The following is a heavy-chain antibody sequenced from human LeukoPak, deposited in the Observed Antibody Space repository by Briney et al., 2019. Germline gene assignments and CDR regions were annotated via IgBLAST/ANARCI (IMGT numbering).Heavy chain of an antibody. CDR1: GGSISSGDYY. CDR2: IYYSGST. J-gene: IGHJ4*02. V-gene: IGHV4-30-4*01. D-gene: IGHD2-21*02. Sequence: SETLSLTCAVSGGSISSGDYYWSWIRQSPGKGLEWIGYIYYSGSTYYNPSLKSRVTISVDTSKNQFSLKLSSVTAADTAVYYCARRGGATLPLFFDYWGQGTLVTVSS. CDR3: ARRGGATLPLFFDY.